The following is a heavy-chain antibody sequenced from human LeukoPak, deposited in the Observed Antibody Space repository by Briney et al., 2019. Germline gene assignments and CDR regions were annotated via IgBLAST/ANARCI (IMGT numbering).Heavy chain of an antibody. D-gene: IGHD2-2*02. Sequence: GESLKISCKGSGYSFTSYWIGCVRQMPGKGLEWMGIIYPGDSDTRYSPSFQGQVTISADKSISTAYLQWSSLKASDTAMYYCARQRGYCSSTSCYTDYWGQGTLVTVSS. J-gene: IGHJ4*02. V-gene: IGHV5-51*01. CDR2: IYPGDSDT. CDR3: ARQRGYCSSTSCYTDY. CDR1: GYSFTSYW.